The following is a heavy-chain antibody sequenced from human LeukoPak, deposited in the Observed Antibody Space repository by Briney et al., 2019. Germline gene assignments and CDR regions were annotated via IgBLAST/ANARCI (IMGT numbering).Heavy chain of an antibody. CDR1: GFTFRNYW. D-gene: IGHD6-13*01. CDR2: IKEDGSDK. J-gene: IGHJ4*02. CDR3: VRGTRSNSF. Sequence: PGGSLRLSCTASGFTFRNYWMSRVRQAPGKGLECVAYIKEDGSDKNYVDSVKGRFTISRDNAKSSLYLQMNSLRVEDTAVYYCVRGTRSNSFWGQGTQVTVSS. V-gene: IGHV3-7*01.